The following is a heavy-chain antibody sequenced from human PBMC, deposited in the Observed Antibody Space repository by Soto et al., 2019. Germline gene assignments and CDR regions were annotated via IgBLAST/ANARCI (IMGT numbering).Heavy chain of an antibody. D-gene: IGHD3-22*01. CDR3: TRVGSYYDSSGYFPDAFDI. CDR1: GFTFGDYA. CDR2: IRSKAYGGTT. V-gene: IGHV3-49*03. Sequence: GGSLRLSCTASGFTFGDYAMSWFRQAPGKGLEWVGLIRSKAYGGTTEYAASVKGRFTISRDDSKRIAYLQMNSVKTEVTAVYYCTRVGSYYDSSGYFPDAFDIWGQGTMVTVSS. J-gene: IGHJ3*02.